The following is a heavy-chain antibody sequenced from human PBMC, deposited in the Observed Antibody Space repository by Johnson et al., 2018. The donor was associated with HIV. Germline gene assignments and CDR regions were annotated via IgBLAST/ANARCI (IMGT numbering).Heavy chain of an antibody. CDR1: GFTFSNYG. D-gene: IGHD3-22*01. CDR3: ARDRYYDSSGSHAFDI. CDR2: IRYDGSNK. J-gene: IGHJ3*02. Sequence: QMLLVESGGGVVQPGGSLRLSCAASGFTFSNYGMHWVRQAPGKGLEWVAFIRYDGSNKYYADSVKGRFAISRDNSKNTLYLQMNSLRAADTAVYYCARDRYYDSSGSHAFDIWGQGTMVTVSS. V-gene: IGHV3-30*02.